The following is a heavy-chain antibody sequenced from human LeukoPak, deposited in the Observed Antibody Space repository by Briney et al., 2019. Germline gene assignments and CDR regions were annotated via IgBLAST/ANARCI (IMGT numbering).Heavy chain of an antibody. Sequence: PSETLSLTCAVYGGSFSGYYWSWIRQPPGKGLEWIGEINHSGSTNYDPSLKSRVTISVDTSKNQFSLKLSSVTAADTAVYYCARVPYCSSTSCYSYYYGMDVWGQGTTVTVSS. CDR1: GGSFSGYY. CDR2: INHSGST. D-gene: IGHD2-2*01. CDR3: ARVPYCSSTSCYSYYYGMDV. J-gene: IGHJ6*02. V-gene: IGHV4-34*01.